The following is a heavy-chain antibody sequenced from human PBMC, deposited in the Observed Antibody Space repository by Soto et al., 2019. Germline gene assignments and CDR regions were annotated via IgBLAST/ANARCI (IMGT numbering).Heavy chain of an antibody. CDR2: ILDDGSDQ. V-gene: IGHV3-33*01. J-gene: IGHJ4*02. Sequence: QVQLVESGGGVVQPGRSLRLSCAASGFTFSRYGMHWVRQAPGKGLEWVAVILDDGSDQNYADSVMGRFTISRDNSKNSLYLQINSLRADDTAVFYCAIDDDYGDNGFEYWGQGTLVTVSS. CDR3: AIDDDYGDNGFEY. CDR1: GFTFSRYG. D-gene: IGHD4-17*01.